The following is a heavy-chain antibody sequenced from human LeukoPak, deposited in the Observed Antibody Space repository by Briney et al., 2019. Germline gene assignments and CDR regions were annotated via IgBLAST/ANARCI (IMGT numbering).Heavy chain of an antibody. V-gene: IGHV4-39*07. J-gene: IGHJ6*03. CDR3: ARTSTYCSSTSCYEDPYYYYYYMDV. Sequence: SQTLSLTCTVSGGSISSNSYYWGWIRQPPGRGLEWIGSVYYRGNTYYNPSLKSRVTISVDASKNHFSLKLSSVTAADTAVYYCARTSTYCSSTSCYEDPYYYYYYMDVWGKGTTVTISS. D-gene: IGHD2-2*01. CDR1: GGSISSNSYY. CDR2: VYYRGNT.